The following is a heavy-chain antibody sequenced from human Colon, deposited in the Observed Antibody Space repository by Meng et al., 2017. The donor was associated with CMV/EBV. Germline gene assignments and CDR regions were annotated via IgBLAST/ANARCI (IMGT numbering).Heavy chain of an antibody. CDR2: IYSTGRT. Sequence: GGSLRLSCVVSGISVSGNYMTWVRQAPGKGLEWLSVIYSTGRTFYAESAKGRFIISRDTSQNTVFLQMDTLRVEDTAIYYCARVSSAGLALDVWGQGTMVTVSS. J-gene: IGHJ3*01. CDR1: GISVSGNY. V-gene: IGHV3-53*01. D-gene: IGHD6-19*01. CDR3: ARVSSAGLALDV.